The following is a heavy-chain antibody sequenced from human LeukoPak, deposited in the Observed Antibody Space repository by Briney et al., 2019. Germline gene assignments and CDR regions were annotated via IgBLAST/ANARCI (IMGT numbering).Heavy chain of an antibody. CDR1: GGSISSYY. CDR3: ARDRSSGWSDAFDI. V-gene: IGHV4-59*01. D-gene: IGHD6-19*01. J-gene: IGHJ3*02. Sequence: PSETLSLTCTVSGGSISSYYWSWIRQPPGKGLEWIGYIYYSGSTNYNPSLKSRVTISVDTSKNQFSPKLSSVTAADTAVYYCARDRSSGWSDAFDIWGQGTMVTVSS. CDR2: IYYSGST.